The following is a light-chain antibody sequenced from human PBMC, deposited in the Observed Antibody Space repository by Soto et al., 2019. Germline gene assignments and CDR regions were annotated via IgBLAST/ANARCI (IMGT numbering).Light chain of an antibody. J-gene: IGLJ2*01. CDR3: SSYTRSSTLRV. CDR1: RSDVGGYNY. Sequence: QSVLTQPASVSGSPGQSITISCTGTRSDVGGYNYVSWYQQHPGKAPKLMIYDVSNRPSGVSNRFSGSKSGNTASLTISGLQAEDEADYYCSSYTRSSTLRVFGGGTKVTVL. V-gene: IGLV2-14*01. CDR2: DVS.